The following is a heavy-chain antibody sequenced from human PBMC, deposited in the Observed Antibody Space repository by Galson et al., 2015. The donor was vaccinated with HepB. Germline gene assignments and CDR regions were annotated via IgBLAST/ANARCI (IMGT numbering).Heavy chain of an antibody. J-gene: IGHJ6*03. Sequence: QSGAEVKKPGESLRISCKGSGYSFTSYWISWVRQMPGKGLEWMGRIDPSDSYTNYSPSFQGHVTISADKSISTAYLQWSSLKASDTAMYYCAGAPGYSSSSRVHYYYYMDVWGKGTTVTVSS. CDR3: AGAPGYSSSSRVHYYYYMDV. V-gene: IGHV5-10-1*01. D-gene: IGHD6-6*01. CDR1: GYSFTSYW. CDR2: IDPSDSYT.